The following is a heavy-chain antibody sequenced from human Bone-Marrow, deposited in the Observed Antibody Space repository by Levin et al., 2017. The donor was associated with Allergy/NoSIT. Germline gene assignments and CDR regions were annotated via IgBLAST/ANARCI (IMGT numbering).Heavy chain of an antibody. D-gene: IGHD3-16*01. J-gene: IGHJ6*03. Sequence: GESLKISCKASGYTFTSYGISWVRQAPGQGLEWMGWISAYNGNTNYAQKLQGRVTMTTDTSTSTAYMELRSLRSDDTAVYYCARPLFSKAGLAYYMDVWGKGTTVTVSS. V-gene: IGHV1-18*01. CDR1: GYTFTSYG. CDR2: ISAYNGNT. CDR3: ARPLFSKAGLAYYMDV.